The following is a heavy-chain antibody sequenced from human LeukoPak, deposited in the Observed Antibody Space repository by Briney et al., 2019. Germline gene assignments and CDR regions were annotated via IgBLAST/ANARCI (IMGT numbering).Heavy chain of an antibody. D-gene: IGHD2-15*01. V-gene: IGHV3-23*01. Sequence: SGGSLRLSCAASGFTFSSYGMSWVRQAPGKGLEWVSAISGSGGSTYYADSVKGRFTISRDNFKNTLYLQMNSLRAEDAAVYYCAKAPVTTCSGAYCYPFDYWGQGTLVTVSS. CDR3: AKAPVTTCSGAYCYPFDY. J-gene: IGHJ4*02. CDR1: GFTFSSYG. CDR2: ISGSGGST.